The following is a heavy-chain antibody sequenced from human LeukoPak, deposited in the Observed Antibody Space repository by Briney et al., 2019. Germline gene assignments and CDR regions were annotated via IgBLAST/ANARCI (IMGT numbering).Heavy chain of an antibody. D-gene: IGHD3-3*01. Sequence: GGSLRLSCVASGFTFSSYSMNWVRQAPGKGVEGVSYINSSSSTIYYADSVKGRFTVSRENAKNSLYLQMNSLRAEDTAVYYCARDGVYYDFWSGYLLDYWGQGTLVTVSS. CDR3: ARDGVYYDFWSGYLLDY. J-gene: IGHJ4*02. CDR1: GFTFSSYS. CDR2: INSSSSTI. V-gene: IGHV3-48*04.